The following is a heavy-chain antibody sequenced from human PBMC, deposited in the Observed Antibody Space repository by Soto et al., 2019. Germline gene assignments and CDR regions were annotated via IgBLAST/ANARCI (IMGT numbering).Heavy chain of an antibody. Sequence: QVQLQESGPGLVKPSGTLSLTCVVSGDSVSSPYYWCWVRQPPGKGLEWIGEVFHTGTTSYNPSLRSRVTISMDKSNNQFSLDLSYVTAADTAVYYCARSAGWYAVHSWGPGTLVIVSS. CDR1: GDSVSSPYY. V-gene: IGHV4-4*02. J-gene: IGHJ4*02. D-gene: IGHD6-19*01. CDR3: ARSAGWYAVHS. CDR2: VFHTGTT.